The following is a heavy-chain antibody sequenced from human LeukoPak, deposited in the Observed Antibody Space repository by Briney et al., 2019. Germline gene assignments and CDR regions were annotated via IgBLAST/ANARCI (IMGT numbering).Heavy chain of an antibody. CDR2: IYYSGST. CDR3: ARASYLWHSSSSVFDYYYHYMDV. Sequence: SETLSLTCTVSGGSISSYYWSWIRQPPGKGLEWIGYIYYSGSTNYNPSLKSRVTISVDTSKNQFSLKLSSVTAADTAVYYCARASYLWHSSSSVFDYYYHYMDVWGKGTAVTVSS. V-gene: IGHV4-59*01. J-gene: IGHJ6*03. CDR1: GGSISSYY. D-gene: IGHD6-6*01.